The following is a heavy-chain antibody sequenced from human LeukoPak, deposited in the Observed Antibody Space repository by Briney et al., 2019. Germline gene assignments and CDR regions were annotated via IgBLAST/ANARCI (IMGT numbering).Heavy chain of an antibody. J-gene: IGHJ4*02. CDR3: AKEKGYIYGLLDY. CDR2: ISGSGSTT. D-gene: IGHD5-18*01. V-gene: IGHV3-23*01. Sequence: GGSLRLSCAASGFTFSNFGMSWVRQAPGKGLEWVSSISGSGSTTYYADSVKGRFTISRDNSKNTLYLQMNSLRAEDAAVYYCAKEKGYIYGLLDYWGQGILVTVSS. CDR1: GFTFSNFG.